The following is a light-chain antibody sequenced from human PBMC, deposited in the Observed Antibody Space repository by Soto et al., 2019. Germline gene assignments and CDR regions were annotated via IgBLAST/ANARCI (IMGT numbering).Light chain of an antibody. Sequence: EIGLTQSPGTLSLSPGERATLSCRASQSVSSSYLAWYQQKPGQAPRLLIYGASSRATCIPDRFGGSGSGTDFTLTISRLEPEDFAVYYCQEYGSSPGTFGGGTKVEI. V-gene: IGKV3-20*01. CDR3: QEYGSSPGT. J-gene: IGKJ4*01. CDR1: QSVSSSY. CDR2: GAS.